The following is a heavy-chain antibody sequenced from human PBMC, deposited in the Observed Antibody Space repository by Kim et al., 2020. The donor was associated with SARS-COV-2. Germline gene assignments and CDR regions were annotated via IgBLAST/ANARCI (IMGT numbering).Heavy chain of an antibody. CDR1: GFTFSSYG. D-gene: IGHD2-2*01. CDR3: AREYCSSTSCYGSDAFDI. CDR2: IWYDGSNK. J-gene: IGHJ3*02. Sequence: GGSLRLSCAASGFTFSSYGMHWVRQAPGKGLGWVAVIWYDGSNKYYADSVKGRFTISRDNSKNTLYLQMNSLRAEDTAVYYCAREYCSSTSCYGSDAFDIWGQGTMVTVSS. V-gene: IGHV3-33*01.